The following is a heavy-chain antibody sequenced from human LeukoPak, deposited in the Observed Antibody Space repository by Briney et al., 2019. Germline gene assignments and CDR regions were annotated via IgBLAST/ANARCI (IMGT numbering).Heavy chain of an antibody. V-gene: IGHV3-23*01. J-gene: IGHJ5*02. Sequence: GGSLRLSCAASGFTFSNYVMGWVRQAPGKGLEWVSGIYTTGGSTYYADSVKGRFTISRDNAKNSLYLQMNSLRAEDTAVYYCARDLHGSGRRQKGNWFDPWGQGTLVTVSS. CDR1: GFTFSNYV. CDR2: IYTTGGST. D-gene: IGHD3-10*01. CDR3: ARDLHGSGRRQKGNWFDP.